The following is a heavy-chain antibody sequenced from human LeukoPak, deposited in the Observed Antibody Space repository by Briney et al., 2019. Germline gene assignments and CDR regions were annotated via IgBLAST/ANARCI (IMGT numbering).Heavy chain of an antibody. J-gene: IGHJ6*03. CDR2: IIPILGIA. D-gene: IGHD6-6*01. CDR3: ARDSEQLVRSYYMDV. V-gene: IGHV1-69*04. Sequence: ASVKVSCKASGGTFSSYAISWVRQAPGQGLEWMGRIIPILGIANYAQKFQVRVTITADKSTSTAYMELSSLRSEDTAVYYCARDSEQLVRSYYMDVWGKGTTVTVSS. CDR1: GGTFSSYA.